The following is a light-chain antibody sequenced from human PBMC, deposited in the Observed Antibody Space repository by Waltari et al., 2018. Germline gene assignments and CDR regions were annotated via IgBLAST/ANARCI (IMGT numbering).Light chain of an antibody. CDR3: QRSYRTPLT. CDR1: QSFSDL. CDR2: STT. V-gene: IGKV1-39*01. Sequence: DFQMPQSPSPLPASVGARVTITCRASQSFSDLLSWYQQKPGKAPKLLSNSTTNLQSAVPSGFSVSDSETEFTLTISSLQPEDLATYNCQRSYRTPLTFGGGTKVEIK. J-gene: IGKJ4*01.